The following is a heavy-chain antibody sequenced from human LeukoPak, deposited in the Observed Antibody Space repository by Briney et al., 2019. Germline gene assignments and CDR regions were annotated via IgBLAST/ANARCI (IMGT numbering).Heavy chain of an antibody. J-gene: IGHJ3*02. CDR2: IYYSGST. D-gene: IGHD1-26*01. CDR1: GGSISSSSYY. Sequence: SETLSLTCTVSGGSISSSSYYWGWIRQPPGKGLEWIGSIYYSGSTYYNPSLKSRVTISVDTSKNQFSLKLSSVTAADTAVYYCARGLVFRRNSGSYLTRSNAFDIWGQGTMVTVSS. V-gene: IGHV4-39*07. CDR3: ARGLVFRRNSGSYLTRSNAFDI.